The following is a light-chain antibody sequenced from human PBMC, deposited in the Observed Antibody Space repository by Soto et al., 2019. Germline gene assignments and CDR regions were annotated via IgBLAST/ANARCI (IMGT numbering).Light chain of an antibody. CDR2: AAS. J-gene: IGKJ1*01. V-gene: IGKV1-6*01. Sequence: AIQMTQSPASLSASVGDRVTISCRASQAIGNDLVWYQQKPGNAPKLLIYAASSLQSGVPSRFSGSGSGTDFTLTISSLQPEDFATYYCLQDYNYPLTFGPGTKVEIK. CDR1: QAIGND. CDR3: LQDYNYPLT.